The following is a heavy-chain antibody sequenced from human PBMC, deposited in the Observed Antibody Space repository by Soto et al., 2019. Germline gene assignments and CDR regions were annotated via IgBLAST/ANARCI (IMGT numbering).Heavy chain of an antibody. CDR2: ISSNGGST. CDR3: AKGLRGYSYGQDY. J-gene: IGHJ4*02. CDR1: SYA. D-gene: IGHD5-18*01. Sequence: SYAMHWARQAPGKGLEYVSAISSNGGSTYHADSVKGRLTISRDNSKNTLYLQMNSLRAEDTAVYYCAKGLRGYSYGQDYWGQGTLVTVSS. V-gene: IGHV3-64D*08.